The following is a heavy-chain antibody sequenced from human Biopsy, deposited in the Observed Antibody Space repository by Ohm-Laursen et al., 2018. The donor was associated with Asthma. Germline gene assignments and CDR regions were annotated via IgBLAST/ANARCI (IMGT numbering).Heavy chain of an antibody. CDR3: ASQSSGPDFWSGYYYFDY. CDR1: GSTFSSYG. V-gene: IGHV3-30*03. Sequence: RSLRLSCAASGSTFSSYGMHWVRQAPGKGLEWVAVISYDGSNKYYADSVKGRFTISRDNSKNTLYLQMNSLRAEDTAVYYCASQSSGPDFWSGYYYFDYWGQGTLVTVSS. CDR2: ISYDGSNK. J-gene: IGHJ4*02. D-gene: IGHD3-3*01.